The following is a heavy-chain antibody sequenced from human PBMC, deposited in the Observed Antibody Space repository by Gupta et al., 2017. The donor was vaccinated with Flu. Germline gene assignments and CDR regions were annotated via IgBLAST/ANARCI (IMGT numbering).Heavy chain of an antibody. Sequence: QVQLVQSGAEVKKPGSSVKVSCKASGGTFSSYAISWVRQAPGQGLEWMGGIIPIFGTANYAQKFQGRVTITADKSTSTAYMELSSLRSEETAVYYCARAGSSLAYCGGDCYSGWFDPWGQGTLVTVSS. CDR1: GGTFSSYA. V-gene: IGHV1-69*06. D-gene: IGHD2-21*01. CDR2: IIPIFGTA. J-gene: IGHJ5*02. CDR3: ARAGSSLAYCGGDCYSGWFDP.